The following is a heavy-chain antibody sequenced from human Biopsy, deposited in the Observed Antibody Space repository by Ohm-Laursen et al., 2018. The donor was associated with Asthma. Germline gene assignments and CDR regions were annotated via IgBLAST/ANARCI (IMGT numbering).Heavy chain of an antibody. Sequence: SVKVSCKSLGGTFNTYVIGWVRQAPGQGLEWMGGINSVFSTTTYPQKFQDRVTITADDSTSTVYMELSSLRSEDAAVYYCARKAGSCISRTCYSLDFWGQGTLVTVSS. D-gene: IGHD2-2*01. V-gene: IGHV1-69*13. CDR1: GGTFNTYV. CDR2: INSVFSTT. CDR3: ARKAGSCISRTCYSLDF. J-gene: IGHJ4*02.